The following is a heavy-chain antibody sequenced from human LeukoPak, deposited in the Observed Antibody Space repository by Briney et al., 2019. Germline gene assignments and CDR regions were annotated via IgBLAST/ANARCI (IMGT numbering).Heavy chain of an antibody. J-gene: IGHJ4*02. D-gene: IGHD4-17*01. Sequence: PGGSLRLSCAASGFTFSSYAMHWVRQAPGKGLEWVAVISYDGSNKYYADSVKGRFTISRDNSKNTLYLQMNSLRAEDTAVYYCASPTAPGNFDYWGQGTLVTVSS. CDR2: ISYDGSNK. CDR1: GFTFSSYA. V-gene: IGHV3-30-3*01. CDR3: ASPTAPGNFDY.